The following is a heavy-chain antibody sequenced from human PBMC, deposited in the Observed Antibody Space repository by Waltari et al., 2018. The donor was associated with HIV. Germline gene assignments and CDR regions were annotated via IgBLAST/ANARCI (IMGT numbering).Heavy chain of an antibody. CDR2: ISGSSYSS. CDR1: GFTFSNYA. V-gene: IGHV3-23*01. D-gene: IGHD1-26*01. CDR3: VKEHQYLHTWYSYYGMHV. J-gene: IGHJ6*02. Sequence: EVQLLESGGGLVQPGGSLRLSCAASGFTFSNYAMSWVRQAPGKGLVWVSAISGSSYSSYYAESVKGRSTISSDNSKHKRYLQRNSLRAEDTAVYFCVKEHQYLHTWYSYYGMHVWGQGTTVTVSS.